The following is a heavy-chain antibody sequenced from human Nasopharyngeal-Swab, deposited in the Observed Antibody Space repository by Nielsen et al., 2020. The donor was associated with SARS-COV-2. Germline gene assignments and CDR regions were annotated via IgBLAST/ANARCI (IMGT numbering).Heavy chain of an antibody. V-gene: IGHV1-18*01. D-gene: IGHD3-9*01. CDR3: ARDSMTSGYAADF. J-gene: IGHJ4*02. CDR1: GYTFTSYG. CDR2: ISTNNGAT. Sequence: ASVKVSCKASGYTFTSYGINWVRQAPGQGLEWMGWISTNNGATNYARKLQGRVTMTTDTSTSTAYMDLRSLRSDDTAVYYCARDSMTSGYAADFWGQGTLVTVSS.